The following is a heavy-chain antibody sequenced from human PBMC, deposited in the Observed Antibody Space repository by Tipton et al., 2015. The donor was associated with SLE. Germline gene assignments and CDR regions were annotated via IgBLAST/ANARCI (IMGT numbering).Heavy chain of an antibody. J-gene: IGHJ3*02. D-gene: IGHD6-19*01. CDR2: ISYDGSNK. V-gene: IGHV3-30*04. CDR1: GFAFSNYA. Sequence: SLRLSCTASGFAFSNYAMSWVRQAPGKGLEWVAVISYDGSNKYYADSVKGRFTISRDNSKNTLYLQMNSLRAEDTAVYYCAREIIAVAGTDAFDIWGQGTMVTVSS. CDR3: AREIIAVAGTDAFDI.